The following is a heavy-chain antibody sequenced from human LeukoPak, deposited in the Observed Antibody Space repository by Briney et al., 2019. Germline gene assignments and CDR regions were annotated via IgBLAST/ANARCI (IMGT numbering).Heavy chain of an antibody. CDR3: ANVYSSGWYGNNWFDP. D-gene: IGHD6-19*01. Sequence: ASVKVSCKASGYTFTGYYMHWVRQAPGQGLEWVGWINPNSGGTNYAQKFQGRVTMTRDTSISTAYMELSRLRSDDTAVYYCANVYSSGWYGNNWFDPWGQGTLVTVSS. J-gene: IGHJ5*02. CDR2: INPNSGGT. CDR1: GYTFTGYY. V-gene: IGHV1-2*02.